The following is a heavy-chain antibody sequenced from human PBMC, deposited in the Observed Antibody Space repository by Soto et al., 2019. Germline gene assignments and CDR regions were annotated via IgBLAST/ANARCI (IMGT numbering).Heavy chain of an antibody. D-gene: IGHD3-10*01. CDR3: AKGSCSPPTCAGRQHRLSAH. CDR1: GFTFSSDA. Sequence: VGSLRLSCAASGFTFSSDAMSWVRQAPGKGLEWVSAISGSGGSTYYADSVKGRFTMSRDNSKNTLYLQMNSLRAEDTAVYYCAKGSCSPPTCAGRQHRLSAHWGQGNLVTVSS. CDR2: ISGSGGST. J-gene: IGHJ4*02. V-gene: IGHV3-23*01.